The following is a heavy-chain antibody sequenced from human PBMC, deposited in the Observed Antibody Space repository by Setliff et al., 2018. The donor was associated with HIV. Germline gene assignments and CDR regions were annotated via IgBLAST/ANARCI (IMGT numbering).Heavy chain of an antibody. CDR3: ARDRGLGSSSPGRYYYVDV. V-gene: IGHV3-53*05. CDR2: ISANGGST. CDR1: GFTVSNNY. J-gene: IGHJ6*03. Sequence: GGSLRLSCAVSGFTVSNNYMSWVRQAPGKGLEWVAVISANGGSTYSADSVKGRFTISRDNSKSTMYLQVDSLTAEDTAVYYCARDRGLGSSSPGRYYYVDVWGKGTTVTVSS. D-gene: IGHD6-13*01.